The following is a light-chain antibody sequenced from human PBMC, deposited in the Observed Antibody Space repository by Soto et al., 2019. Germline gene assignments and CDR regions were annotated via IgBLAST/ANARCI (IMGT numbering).Light chain of an antibody. Sequence: DIQMTQSPSSLSASVGDRVTITCRASQNIGVYLNWYQKNPGKAPKLLIHAASSLHSGVPSTFSGSGSGTDFALTISSLQPEDFATYYCHQTAANPWTFAQGTKVEIK. CDR2: AAS. V-gene: IGKV1-39*01. CDR1: QNIGVY. J-gene: IGKJ1*01. CDR3: HQTAANPWT.